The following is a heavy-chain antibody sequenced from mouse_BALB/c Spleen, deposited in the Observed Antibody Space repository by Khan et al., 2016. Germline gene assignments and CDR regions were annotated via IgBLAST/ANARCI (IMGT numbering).Heavy chain of an antibody. CDR3: ARDIEDLWYFDV. Sequence: EVELVESGGGLVQPGGSLRLSCATSGFTFSDYYLSWVRQPPGKALEWLGFTRKKAKGSTAEYSASVKGRFTISRDSSQSILYLHMNNMRAEDSATYYCARDIEDLWYFDVWGAGTTVTVSS. J-gene: IGHJ1*01. CDR1: GFTFSDYY. V-gene: IGHV7-3*02. CDR2: TRKKAKGSTA.